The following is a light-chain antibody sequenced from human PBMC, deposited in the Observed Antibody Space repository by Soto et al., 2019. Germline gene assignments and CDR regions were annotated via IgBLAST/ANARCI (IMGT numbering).Light chain of an antibody. CDR2: GAS. Sequence: IVLTQSPGTLSLSPGDRVTLSCRASQSVTTKLAWYQQKPGQAPTLLMSGASNRASGVPVRFSGSGSGTDFTLTISRLEPEDFALYYCQQYSGSPLTFGQGTRLEIK. V-gene: IGKV3-20*01. CDR1: QSVTTK. J-gene: IGKJ5*01. CDR3: QQYSGSPLT.